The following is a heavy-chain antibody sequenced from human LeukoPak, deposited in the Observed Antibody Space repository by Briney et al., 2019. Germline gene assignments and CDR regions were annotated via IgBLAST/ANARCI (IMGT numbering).Heavy chain of an antibody. CDR2: INHSGST. Sequence: PSETLSLTCAVYGGSSSGYYWSWIRQPPGKGLEWIGEINHSGSTNYNPSLKSRVTISVDTSKNQFSLKLSSVTAADTAVYYCTRGGIAVAGRRKFDPWGQGTLVTVSS. V-gene: IGHV4-34*01. CDR1: GGSSSGYY. J-gene: IGHJ5*02. CDR3: TRGGIAVAGRRKFDP. D-gene: IGHD6-19*01.